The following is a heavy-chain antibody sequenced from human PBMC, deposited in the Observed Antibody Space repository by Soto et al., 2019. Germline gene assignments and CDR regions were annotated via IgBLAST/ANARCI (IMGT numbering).Heavy chain of an antibody. D-gene: IGHD3-22*01. Sequence: GGSLTLSCSASGFTFSSYDMHWVRQGPGKGLEWVSAIGTAGDTNYAGSVKGRFTISRENAKNSLYLQMNSLRAGDTAIYFCARAIGPTLFDYWGQGTLVTVSS. CDR2: IGTAGDT. J-gene: IGHJ4*02. CDR1: GFTFSSYD. V-gene: IGHV3-13*04. CDR3: ARAIGPTLFDY.